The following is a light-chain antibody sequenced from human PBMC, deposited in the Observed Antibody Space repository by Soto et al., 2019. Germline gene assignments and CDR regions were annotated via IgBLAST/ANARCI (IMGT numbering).Light chain of an antibody. J-gene: IGKJ3*01. CDR2: GAS. V-gene: IGKV3-15*01. CDR3: QQYNSWPPIFT. Sequence: ERVMTQSPATLSVSPGERATLSCRASQSVSFNLAWYQQKPGQAPRLLIYGASTRATGIPARFSGSGSGTEFTLTISSRQSEDFAVYYCQQYNSWPPIFTFGPGTKVDVK. CDR1: QSVSFN.